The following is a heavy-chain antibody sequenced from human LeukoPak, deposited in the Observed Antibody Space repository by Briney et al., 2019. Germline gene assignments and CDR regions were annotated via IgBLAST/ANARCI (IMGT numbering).Heavy chain of an antibody. CDR3: AKVQMSTGWTFDF. D-gene: IGHD2-2*01. V-gene: IGHV3-23*01. J-gene: IGHJ4*02. CDR2: IDGSGDNR. Sequence: GGSLRLSCAASGFTFKNYAMSWVRQAPGKGLEWVSSIDGSGDNRYYADSVKGRFTISRDNSGNTLYLQLRGLGAEDTATYYCAKVQMSTGWTFDFWGQGSLVTVSS. CDR1: GFTFKNYA.